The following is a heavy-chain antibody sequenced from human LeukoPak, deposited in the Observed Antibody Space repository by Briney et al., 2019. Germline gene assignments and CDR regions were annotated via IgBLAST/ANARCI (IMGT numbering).Heavy chain of an antibody. D-gene: IGHD5-18*01. J-gene: IGHJ3*02. CDR2: IYYSGST. CDR3: ARIIRGYSYGWGAFDI. CDR1: GGSISSSSYY. Sequence: PSETLSLTCTVSGGSISSSSYYWGWIRQPPGKGLEWIGSIYYSGSTYYNPSLKGRVTISVDTSKNQFSLKLSSVTAADTAVYYCARIIRGYSYGWGAFDIWGQGTMVTVSS. V-gene: IGHV4-39*07.